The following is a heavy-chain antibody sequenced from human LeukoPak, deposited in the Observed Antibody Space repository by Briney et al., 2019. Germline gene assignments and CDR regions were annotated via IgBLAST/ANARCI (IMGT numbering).Heavy chain of an antibody. CDR1: GYSIAGYY. CDR2: LNPNYRDT. D-gene: IGHD4-17*01. CDR3: ARGAYDYGAFDI. J-gene: IGHJ3*02. V-gene: IGHV1-2*06. Sequence: GASVKVSCKNPGYSIAGYYIHWVRQAPGQGLEWMGRLNPNYRDTNFAQRFQGRVTMTRDTTITAAFMELNNLRSDDTAIYYCARGAYDYGAFDIWGQGTMVTVSS.